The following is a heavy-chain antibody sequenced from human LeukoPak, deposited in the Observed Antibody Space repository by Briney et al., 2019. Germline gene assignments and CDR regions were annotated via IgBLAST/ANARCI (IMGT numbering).Heavy chain of an antibody. V-gene: IGHV4-34*01. CDR1: GGSFSGYY. CDR2: INHSGST. Sequence: PSETLSLTCAVYGGSFSGYYWSWIRQPPGKGLEWIGEINHSGSTNYNPSLKSRVTISVDTSKNQFSLQLNSVTPEDTAVYYCARDQYSSSALGYYYYGMDVWGQGTTVTVSS. CDR3: ARDQYSSSALGYYYYGMDV. D-gene: IGHD6-6*01. J-gene: IGHJ6*02.